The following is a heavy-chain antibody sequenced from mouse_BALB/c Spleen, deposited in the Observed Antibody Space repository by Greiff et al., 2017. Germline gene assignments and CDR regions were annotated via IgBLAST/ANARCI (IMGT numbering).Heavy chain of an antibody. Sequence: VQLQQSGAELVRPGTSVKVSCKASGYAFTNYLIEWVKQRPGQGLEWIGLINPGSGGTNYNEKFKGRATLTADKSSSTAYMQLSSLTSDDSAVYFCARGRTARAPYWGQGTSVTVSS. V-gene: IGHV1-54*01. CDR3: ARGRTARAPY. J-gene: IGHJ4*01. CDR2: INPGSGGT. D-gene: IGHD3-2*01. CDR1: GYAFTNYL.